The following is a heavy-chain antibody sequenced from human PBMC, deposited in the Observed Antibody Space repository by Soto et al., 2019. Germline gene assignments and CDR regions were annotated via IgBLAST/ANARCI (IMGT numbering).Heavy chain of an antibody. V-gene: IGHV4-39*01. J-gene: IGHJ3*02. D-gene: IGHD2-21*02. CDR1: GGSISSSSYY. CDR3: ARHDRSMAAYCGGDCYSSDAFDI. Sequence: QLQLQESGPGLVKPSETLSLTCTVSGGSISSSSYYWGWIRQPPGKGLEWIGSIYYSGSTYYNPSLKSRVTISVDTSKNQFSLKLSSVTAADTAVYYCARHDRSMAAYCGGDCYSSDAFDIWGQGTMVTVSS. CDR2: IYYSGST.